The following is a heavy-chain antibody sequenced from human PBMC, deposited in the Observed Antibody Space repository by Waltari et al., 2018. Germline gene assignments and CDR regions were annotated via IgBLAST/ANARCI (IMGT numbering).Heavy chain of an antibody. CDR1: GFAFSSYA. D-gene: IGHD6-13*01. Sequence: EVQLVESGGGLVQPGGSLRLSCAASGFAFSSYAMSWVRQAPGKGLEWVSVISGSGYSTYYADSVKGRFTISRDNSKNTLYLQMNSLRAEDTAVYYCAKDFDIAAARGHFDYWGQGTLVTVSS. V-gene: IGHV3-23*04. CDR2: ISGSGYST. J-gene: IGHJ4*02. CDR3: AKDFDIAAARGHFDY.